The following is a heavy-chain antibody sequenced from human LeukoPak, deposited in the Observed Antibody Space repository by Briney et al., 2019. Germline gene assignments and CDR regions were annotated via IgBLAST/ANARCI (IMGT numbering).Heavy chain of an antibody. D-gene: IGHD1-14*01. CDR2: IKQDGSEK. CDR3: ARDGSLGPGYFDY. CDR1: GFTFSSYW. J-gene: IGHJ4*02. V-gene: IGHV3-7*03. Sequence: PGGSLRLSCAASGFTFSSYWMSWVRQAPGKGLEWVANIKQDGSEKYYVDSVKDRFTISRDNAKNSLYLQMNSLRAEDTAVYYCARDGSLGPGYFDYWGQGTLVTVSS.